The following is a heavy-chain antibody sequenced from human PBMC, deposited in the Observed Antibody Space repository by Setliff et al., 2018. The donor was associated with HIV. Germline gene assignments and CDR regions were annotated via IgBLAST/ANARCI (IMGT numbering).Heavy chain of an antibody. Sequence: SSETLSLTCAVYGASFSGYYWSWLRQPPGKGLEWIGEINHDRTTNYNPFLKSRVTISVATSKNQFSLTLNSVTAADTAVYYCARGSRQLTIFGVVFKTNYYVMDAWGKGTAVTVSS. CDR3: ARGSRQLTIFGVVFKTNYYVMDA. V-gene: IGHV4-34*01. CDR2: INHDRTT. D-gene: IGHD3-3*01. J-gene: IGHJ6*04. CDR1: GASFSGYY.